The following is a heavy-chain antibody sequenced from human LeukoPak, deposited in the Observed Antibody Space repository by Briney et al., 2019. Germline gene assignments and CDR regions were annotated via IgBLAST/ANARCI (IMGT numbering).Heavy chain of an antibody. Sequence: GGSLRLSCTASGFTFGDYAMSWVRQAPGKGLEWVGFIRSKAYGGTTEYAASVKGRFTISRDDSKSIAYLQMNSLKTEDTAVYYCTRGATAATQSYYYYMDVWGKGTTVTISS. D-gene: IGHD5-12*01. CDR1: GFTFGDYA. CDR2: IRSKAYGGTT. CDR3: TRGATAATQSYYYYMDV. V-gene: IGHV3-49*04. J-gene: IGHJ6*03.